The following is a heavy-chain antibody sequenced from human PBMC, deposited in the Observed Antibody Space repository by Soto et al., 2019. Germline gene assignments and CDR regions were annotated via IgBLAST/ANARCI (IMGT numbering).Heavy chain of an antibody. J-gene: IGHJ6*02. D-gene: IGHD3-16*02. Sequence: QVQLQESGPGLVKPSQTLSLTCTVSGGSISSGGYYWSWIRQHPGKGLEWIGYIYYSGSTYYNPSLKGRVTISVDTSKNQFSLKLSSVTAADTAVYYCARVLYDYVWGSYRPYGMDVWGQGTTVTVSS. V-gene: IGHV4-31*03. CDR1: GGSISSGGYY. CDR2: IYYSGST. CDR3: ARVLYDYVWGSYRPYGMDV.